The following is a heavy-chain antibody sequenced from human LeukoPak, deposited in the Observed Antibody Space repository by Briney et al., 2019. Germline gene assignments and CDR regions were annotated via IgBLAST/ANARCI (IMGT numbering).Heavy chain of an antibody. J-gene: IGHJ3*02. CDR3: AKGGLVLIAFDI. Sequence: PGGSLRLSCAASGFTFTSYGMHWVRQAPGKGLEWVAIILYDGSDKYYADSVKGRFTISRDISKNTLYLQMNSLRAEDTAVYYCAKGGLVLIAFDIWGQGTMATVSS. CDR1: GFTFTSYG. V-gene: IGHV3-30*18. CDR2: ILYDGSDK. D-gene: IGHD6-19*01.